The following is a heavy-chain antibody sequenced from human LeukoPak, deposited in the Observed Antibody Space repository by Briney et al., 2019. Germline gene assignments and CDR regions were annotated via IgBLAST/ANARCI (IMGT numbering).Heavy chain of an antibody. J-gene: IGHJ4*02. Sequence: SQTLSLTCTVSGGSISSGGYYWSWIRQHPGKGLEWIGYIYYIGSTYYNPSLKSRVTISVDTSKNQFSLKLSSVTAADTAVYYCARDSRSKGFDYWGQGTLVTVSS. CDR3: ARDSRSKGFDY. CDR2: IYYIGST. V-gene: IGHV4-31*03. CDR1: GGSISSGGYY. D-gene: IGHD3-10*01.